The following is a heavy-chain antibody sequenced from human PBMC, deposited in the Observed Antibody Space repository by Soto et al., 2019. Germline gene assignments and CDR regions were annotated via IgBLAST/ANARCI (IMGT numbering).Heavy chain of an antibody. CDR3: ARRLSGRPGDFDY. D-gene: IGHD2-2*01. V-gene: IGHV4-39*01. J-gene: IGHJ4*02. CDR2: MYYSGST. CDR1: GGTISSTSYY. Sequence: NPSGTTYLASIVSGGTISSTSYYGGLIRKPPGKGLEWIGSMYYSGSTYYNPSLKSRVTISVDTSKNQFSLKLSSVTAADTAVYYCARRLSGRPGDFDYWGQGTLVTVSS.